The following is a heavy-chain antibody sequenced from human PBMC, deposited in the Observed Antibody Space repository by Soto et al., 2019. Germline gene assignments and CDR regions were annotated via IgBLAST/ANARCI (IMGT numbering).Heavy chain of an antibody. CDR2: ISAYNGNT. V-gene: IGHV1-18*01. J-gene: IGHJ6*02. Sequence: QVQLVQSGAEVKKPGASVKVSGKASGYTFTSYGISWVRQAPGQGLEWMGWISAYNGNTNYAQKLQGRVTMTTDTSTSTAYMELRSLRSDDTAVYYCARGDIAAADQDPYYYYGMDVWGQGTTVTVSS. CDR1: GYTFTSYG. D-gene: IGHD6-13*01. CDR3: ARGDIAAADQDPYYYYGMDV.